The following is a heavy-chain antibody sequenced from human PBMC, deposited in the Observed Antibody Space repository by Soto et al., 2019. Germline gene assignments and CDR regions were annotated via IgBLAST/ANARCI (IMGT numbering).Heavy chain of an antibody. V-gene: IGHV3-23*01. CDR3: ATVVYSGVVVTFDY. D-gene: IGHD3-22*01. J-gene: IGHJ4*02. CDR1: GFTFSNYA. CDR2: ITAST. Sequence: EVQLLESGGGLVQPGGSLRLSCAASGFTFSNYAMSWVRQAPGKGLEWVSTITASTYYADSVKGRFTISRDTSKNTLDLQMNSLIAEDTAVYYCATVVYSGVVVTFDYWGQGTLVTVSS.